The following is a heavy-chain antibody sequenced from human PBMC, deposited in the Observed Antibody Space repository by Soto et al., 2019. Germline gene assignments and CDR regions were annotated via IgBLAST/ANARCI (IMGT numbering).Heavy chain of an antibody. V-gene: IGHV1-46*01. CDR1: GYTFTSYY. CDR2: INPSGGST. CDR3: ARDITIFGVVTLSHYYGMDV. Sequence: ASVKVSCKASGYTFTSYYMHWERQAPGQGLEWMGIINPSGGSTSYAQKFQGRVTMTRDTSTSTVYMELSSLRSEDTAVYYCARDITIFGVVTLSHYYGMDVWGQGTTVTVSS. D-gene: IGHD3-3*01. J-gene: IGHJ6*02.